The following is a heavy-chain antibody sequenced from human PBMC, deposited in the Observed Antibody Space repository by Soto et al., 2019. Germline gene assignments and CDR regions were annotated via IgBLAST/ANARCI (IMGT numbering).Heavy chain of an antibody. CDR1: GFTFSSYG. CDR3: AKLGLVVVTAYSFDY. CDR2: ISYDGSNK. Sequence: QVQLVESGGGVVQPGRSLRLSCAASGFTFSSYGMHWVRQAPGKGLEWVAVISYDGSNKYYADSVKGRFTISRDNSKNTPYLQMNSLRAEVTAVYYCAKLGLVVVTAYSFDYWGQGTLVTVSS. D-gene: IGHD2-21*02. J-gene: IGHJ4*02. V-gene: IGHV3-30*18.